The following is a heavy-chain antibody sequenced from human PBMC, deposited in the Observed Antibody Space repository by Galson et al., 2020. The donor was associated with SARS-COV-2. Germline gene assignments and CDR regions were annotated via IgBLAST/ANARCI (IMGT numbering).Heavy chain of an antibody. CDR3: ARLTRELYCDNSVEV. Sequence: SETLSLTCSISGDSVSSGRAAWNWIRQSPSRGLEWLGRTYYRSNKWYTDYAVSVNSRINIDPDTSKNLFSLQLNSVTPDDTALDYCARLTRELYCDNSVEVWGQGTTVIVSS. D-gene: IGHD3-22*01. J-gene: IGHJ6*02. CDR1: GDSVSSGRAA. CDR2: TYYRSNKWYT. V-gene: IGHV6-1*01.